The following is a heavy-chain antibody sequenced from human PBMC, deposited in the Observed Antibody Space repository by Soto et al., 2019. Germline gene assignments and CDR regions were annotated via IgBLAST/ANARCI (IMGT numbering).Heavy chain of an antibody. CDR2: SNNRGDT. J-gene: IGHJ5*02. CDR1: GAASDNNGDS. V-gene: IGHV4-31*03. Sequence: TCRVAGAASDNNGDSWTRKSQGPWNGLEWIWTSNNRGDTYYNPSLNSRLTLSLDTSQNHFSLRLDAVTAADTAVYYCARGGRGWKALQWFHPWGPGLMVTSPQ. CDR3: ARGGRGWKALQWFHP. D-gene: IGHD6-19*01.